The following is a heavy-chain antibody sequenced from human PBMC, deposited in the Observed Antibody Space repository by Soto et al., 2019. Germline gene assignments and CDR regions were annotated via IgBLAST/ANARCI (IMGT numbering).Heavy chain of an antibody. Sequence: SVKVSCKASGGTFSSYAISWVRQAPGQGLEWMGGIIPIFGTANYAQKFQGRVTITADESTSTAYMELSSLRSEDTAVYYCARLYCSSTSCYHYYYYYGMDVWGQGTTVTVSS. V-gene: IGHV1-69*13. CDR3: ARLYCSSTSCYHYYYYYGMDV. CDR2: IIPIFGTA. CDR1: GGTFSSYA. J-gene: IGHJ6*02. D-gene: IGHD2-2*01.